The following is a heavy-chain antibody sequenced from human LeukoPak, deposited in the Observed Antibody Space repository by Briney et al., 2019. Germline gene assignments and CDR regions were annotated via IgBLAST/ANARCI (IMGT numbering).Heavy chain of an antibody. V-gene: IGHV3-23*01. D-gene: IGHD1-26*01. Sequence: PGGSLRLSCAASGFTFSSYAMSWVRQAPGKGLEWVSAISGSGGSTYYADSVKGRFTISRDNSKNTLYLQMDSLRAEDTAVYYCAKAISVGATTDAADWGQGTLVTVSS. CDR1: GFTFSSYA. J-gene: IGHJ4*02. CDR2: ISGSGGST. CDR3: AKAISVGATTDAAD.